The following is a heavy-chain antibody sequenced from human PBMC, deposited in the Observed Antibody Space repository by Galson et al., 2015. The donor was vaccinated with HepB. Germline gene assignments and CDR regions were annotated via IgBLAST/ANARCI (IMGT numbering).Heavy chain of an antibody. D-gene: IGHD2-15*01. CDR2: IYSGGST. Sequence: SLRLSCAASGFTVSSNYMSWVRQAPGKGLEWVSVIYSGGSTYYADSMKGRFTISRDNSKNTLYLQMNSLRAEDTAVYYCAKHCSGGSCDPNYWGQGTLVTVSS. CDR3: AKHCSGGSCDPNY. CDR1: GFTVSSNY. J-gene: IGHJ4*02. V-gene: IGHV3-53*01.